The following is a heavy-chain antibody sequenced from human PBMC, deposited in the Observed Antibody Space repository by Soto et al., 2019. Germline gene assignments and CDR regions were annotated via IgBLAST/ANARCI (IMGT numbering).Heavy chain of an antibody. Sequence: QITLKESGPTLVKPTQTLTLTCTFSGFSLSTSGVGVAWIRQPPGKALEWLALIYWDDDKRYSPSLKSRLTITKDTSKNQGVLTMTNMDPGDTATYYCAHSRKSYYDILTGYNYWGQGTLVTVSS. CDR2: IYWDDDK. CDR3: AHSRKSYYDILTGYNY. J-gene: IGHJ4*02. CDR1: GFSLSTSGVG. V-gene: IGHV2-5*02. D-gene: IGHD3-9*01.